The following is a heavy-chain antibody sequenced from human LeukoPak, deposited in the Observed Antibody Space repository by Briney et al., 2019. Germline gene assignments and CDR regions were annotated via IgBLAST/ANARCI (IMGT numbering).Heavy chain of an antibody. J-gene: IGHJ4*02. V-gene: IGHV3-74*01. CDR2: VKGDGRTT. CDR3: ATGRSYGYDY. CDR1: GLTFSDFW. D-gene: IGHD5-18*01. Sequence: GGSLRLSCAASGLTFSDFWMHWVRQAPGKGLVWVSLVKGDGRTTIYADSVKGRFTISRDNAKNTLYLQMNSLRADDSGVYYCATGRSYGYDYWGQGALVTVSS.